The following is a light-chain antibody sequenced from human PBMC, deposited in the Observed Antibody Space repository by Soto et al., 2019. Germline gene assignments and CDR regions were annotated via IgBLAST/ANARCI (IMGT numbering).Light chain of an antibody. J-gene: IGLJ2*01. CDR2: EVS. CDR3: SSYTSSSTLV. Sequence: QSVLTQPASVSGSPGQSITNSCTGTSSDVGGYNYVSWYQQHPGKAPKLMIYEVSNRPSGVSNRFSGSKSGNTASLTISGLQAEDEADYYCSSYTSSSTLVFGGGTKLTVL. CDR1: SSDVGGYNY. V-gene: IGLV2-14*01.